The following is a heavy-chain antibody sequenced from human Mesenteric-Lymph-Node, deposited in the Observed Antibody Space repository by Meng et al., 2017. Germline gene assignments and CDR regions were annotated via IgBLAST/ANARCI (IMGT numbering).Heavy chain of an antibody. J-gene: IGHJ4*02. Sequence: EVRVVGAGGGLVPPGGSLRLSCAVSGFSFNNYAMSWVRQAPGKGLEWVSTISASGGSTYYADSAKGRFTISRDNSKNTLYLQMNSLRVDDTAVYYCAKDGLEYWGQGTLVTVSS. CDR1: GFSFNNYA. V-gene: IGHV3-23*04. CDR3: AKDGLEY. CDR2: ISASGGST.